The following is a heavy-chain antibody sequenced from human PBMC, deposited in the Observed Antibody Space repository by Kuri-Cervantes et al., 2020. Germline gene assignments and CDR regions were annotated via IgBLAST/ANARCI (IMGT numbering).Heavy chain of an antibody. D-gene: IGHD2-21*02. CDR1: GGPISSSSYY. J-gene: IGHJ5*02. Sequence: SETLSLTCTVSGGPISSSSYYWGWIRQPPGKGLEWIGSIYYSGSTYYNPSLKSRVTISVDTSKNQFSLKLSSVTAADTAVYYCAIQYSAISGWFDPWGQGTLVTVSS. CDR3: AIQYSAISGWFDP. CDR2: IYYSGST. V-gene: IGHV4-39*07.